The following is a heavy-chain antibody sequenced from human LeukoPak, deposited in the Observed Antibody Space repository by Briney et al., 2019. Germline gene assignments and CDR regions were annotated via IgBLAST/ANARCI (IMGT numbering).Heavy chain of an antibody. CDR1: GFTFNTLA. CDR2: VSGSGDKT. J-gene: IGHJ5*02. V-gene: IGHV3-23*01. CDR3: ARDGETHDYGGINWFDP. D-gene: IGHD4-23*01. Sequence: PGGSLRLSCAASGFTFNTLAMSWARLAPGKGLEWVATVSGSGDKTYYADSVKGRFTVSRDNFKNTVSLQMNSLRADDTAVYYCARDGETHDYGGINWFDPWGQGTLVTVSS.